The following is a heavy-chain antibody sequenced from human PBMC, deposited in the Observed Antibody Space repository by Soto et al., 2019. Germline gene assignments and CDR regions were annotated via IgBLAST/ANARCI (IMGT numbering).Heavy chain of an antibody. D-gene: IGHD5-18*01. CDR1: GDSVSSGSYC. Sequence: SETLSLTCTVSGDSVSSGSYCWSWIRQPPGKGLEWIGYIYYSGSTNYNPSLKSRVTISVDTSKNQFSLKLSSVTAADTALYYCARDNIYGAPFDYWGQGTLGT. CDR2: IYYSGST. J-gene: IGHJ4*02. V-gene: IGHV4-61*01. CDR3: ARDNIYGAPFDY.